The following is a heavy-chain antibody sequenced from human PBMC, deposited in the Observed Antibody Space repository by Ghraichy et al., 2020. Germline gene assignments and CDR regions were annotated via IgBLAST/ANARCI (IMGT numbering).Heavy chain of an antibody. V-gene: IGHV2-70*04. CDR3: ARLLYCSSGSCNDY. D-gene: IGHD2-15*01. CDR1: GFSLSSFGVR. CDR2: IDWDDDT. Sequence: SGPTLVKPTQTLTLTCTFSGFSLSSFGVRISWIRQPPGKALEWLGRIDWDDDTFYSSSMMTRVTISKDTSKNQVVLTMTNMDPVDTATYYCARLLYCSSGSCNDYWGQGTMVTVSS. J-gene: IGHJ4*02.